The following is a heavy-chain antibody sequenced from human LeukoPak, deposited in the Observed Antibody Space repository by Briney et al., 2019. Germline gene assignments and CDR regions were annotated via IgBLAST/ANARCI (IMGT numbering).Heavy chain of an antibody. CDR2: ILDSVST. V-gene: IGHV4-4*07. D-gene: IGHD6-13*01. Sequence: SETLSLTCTVSGGSIRSYYWSWIRHPAGKGLEWIGHILDSVSTNYNPSLNSRVTMSADTSKNQFSLKLSSVTAADTAVYYCARRYISTWVMDVWGQGTTVTVSS. J-gene: IGHJ6*02. CDR1: GGSIRSYY. CDR3: ARRYISTWVMDV.